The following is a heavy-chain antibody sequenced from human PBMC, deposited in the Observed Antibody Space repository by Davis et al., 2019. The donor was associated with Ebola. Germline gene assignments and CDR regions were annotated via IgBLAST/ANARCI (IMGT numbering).Heavy chain of an antibody. D-gene: IGHD3-3*01. CDR1: GFTFSSYW. J-gene: IGHJ6*02. Sequence: PGGSLRLSCAASGFTFSSYWMHWVRQAPGKGLVWVSRINSDGSSTSYADSVKGRFTISRDNAKNTLYLQMNSLRAEDTAVYYCARPITIFGVGGMDVWGQGTTVTVSS. V-gene: IGHV3-74*01. CDR3: ARPITIFGVGGMDV. CDR2: INSDGSST.